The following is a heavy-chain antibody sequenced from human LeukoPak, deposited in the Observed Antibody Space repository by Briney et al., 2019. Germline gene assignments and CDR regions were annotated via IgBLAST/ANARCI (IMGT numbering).Heavy chain of an antibody. D-gene: IGHD6-13*01. CDR1: GYTFTDYY. CDR3: ARVRIGQQLDKYYYYAMDV. Sequence: ASVKVSCKASGYTFTDYYMHWVRQAPGPGLEWMGWINPNSGGTNYAQKVQGRVTMTTDTSISTAYMEVSRLRSDDTAVYYCARVRIGQQLDKYYYYAMDVWGQGTTVTVSS. J-gene: IGHJ6*02. CDR2: INPNSGGT. V-gene: IGHV1-2*02.